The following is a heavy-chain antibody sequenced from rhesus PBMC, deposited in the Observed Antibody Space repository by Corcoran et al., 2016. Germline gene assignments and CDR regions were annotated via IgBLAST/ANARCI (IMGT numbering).Heavy chain of an antibody. Sequence: QVQLQESGPGPVKPSETLSLTCAVSGGSISTNYWNWICQPPGKGLEWIGRIFGSGGSIDYNPSLKSRVTISTDTSKNQFSLNLSSVADADTAVYYCARGPRDGSRVFDLWGQGALVTVSS. CDR2: IFGSGGSI. J-gene: IGHJ1*01. V-gene: IGHV4-160*01. D-gene: IGHD4-29*01. CDR1: GGSISTNY. CDR3: ARGPRDGSRVFDL.